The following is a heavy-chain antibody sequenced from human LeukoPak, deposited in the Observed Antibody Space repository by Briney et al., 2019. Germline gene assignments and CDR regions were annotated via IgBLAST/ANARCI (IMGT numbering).Heavy chain of an antibody. D-gene: IGHD3-22*01. Sequence: GRSLRLSCAASGFTFSSYGMHWVRQAPGKGLEWVAVISYDGSNKYYADSVKGRFTNSRDNSKNTLYLQMNSLRAEDTAVYYCAKDADITMIVVVTSTMDYWGQGTLVTVSS. J-gene: IGHJ4*02. CDR2: ISYDGSNK. V-gene: IGHV3-30*18. CDR1: GFTFSSYG. CDR3: AKDADITMIVVVTSTMDY.